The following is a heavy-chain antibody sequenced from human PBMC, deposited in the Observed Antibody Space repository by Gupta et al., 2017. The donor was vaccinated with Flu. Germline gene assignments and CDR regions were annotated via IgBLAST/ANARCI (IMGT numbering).Heavy chain of an antibody. CDR1: GFTFHRHG. D-gene: IGHD2-15*01. J-gene: IGHJ3*02. Sequence: VQLVESGGGVVQPGRSLRLSCAASGFTFHRHGIHWLRQVPGKRLEWVAVISYDGSNEYYADSVKGRFTISRDNSKNTVYLQMNSLRSEDTAVYYCAKEIRYCSGGSCYSDDAFDIWGRGTMVTVSS. V-gene: IGHV3-30*18. CDR3: AKEIRYCSGGSCYSDDAFDI. CDR2: ISYDGSNE.